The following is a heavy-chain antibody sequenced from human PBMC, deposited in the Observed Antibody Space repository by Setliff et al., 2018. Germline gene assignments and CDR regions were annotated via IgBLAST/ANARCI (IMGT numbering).Heavy chain of an antibody. CDR2: FDHSGTT. Sequence: SETLSLTCTVYGASFSNYYWGWVRQPPEERLEWIAEFDHSGTTKYNPSLKGRVTISADTSTNHFSLKLTSVTAADTAVYYCARDNTIVGATDYWGQGALVTVSS. J-gene: IGHJ4*02. V-gene: IGHV4-34*01. CDR1: GASFSNYY. CDR3: ARDNTIVGATDY. D-gene: IGHD1-26*01.